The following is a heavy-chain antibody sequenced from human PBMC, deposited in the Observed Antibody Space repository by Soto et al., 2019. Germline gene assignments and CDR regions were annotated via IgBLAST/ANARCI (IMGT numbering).Heavy chain of an antibody. CDR2: INAGDGNT. CDR3: ARDGGYCSGGSCYRDNWFDP. CDR1: GYTFTSYA. J-gene: IGHJ5*02. Sequence: GASVRVSCKASGYTFTSYATHWVRQAPGQRLEWMGWINAGDGNTKYSQKFQGRVTITRDTSASTAYMELSSLRSEDTAVYYCARDGGYCSGGSCYRDNWFDPWGQGTLVTVSS. V-gene: IGHV1-3*01. D-gene: IGHD2-15*01.